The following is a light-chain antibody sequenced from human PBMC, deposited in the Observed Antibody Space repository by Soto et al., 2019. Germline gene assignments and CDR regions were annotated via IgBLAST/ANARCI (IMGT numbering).Light chain of an antibody. Sequence: DIQMTQSLSAMFASVGDRVTITCRASQSIVKYFAWFQQKPGKAPKRLIYEASSLQSGVPARFSGSGSGTEVTLTISSLQPEDSAFYYCLQHDSYPLTFGGGTKVEIK. V-gene: IGKV1-17*03. CDR1: QSIVKY. CDR3: LQHDSYPLT. J-gene: IGKJ4*01. CDR2: EAS.